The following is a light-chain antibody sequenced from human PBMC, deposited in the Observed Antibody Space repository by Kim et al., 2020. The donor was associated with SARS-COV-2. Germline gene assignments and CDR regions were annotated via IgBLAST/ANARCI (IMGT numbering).Light chain of an antibody. CDR1: SCIHVDIYN. J-gene: IGLJ3*02. CDR2: YKSDSNK. V-gene: IGLV5-39*01. Sequence: FTCTWRSCIHVDIYNIFWYQQKPGSLPRYLLRYKSDSNKEQGSGVPSRFSGSKDASTNAGLLLISGLQSEDEADYYCAIWYSNTWVFGGGTQLTVL. CDR3: AIWYSNTWV.